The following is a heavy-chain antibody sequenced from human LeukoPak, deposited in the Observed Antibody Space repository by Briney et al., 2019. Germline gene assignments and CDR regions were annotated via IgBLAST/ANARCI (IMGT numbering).Heavy chain of an antibody. CDR2: INTDGSST. D-gene: IGHD3-3*01. CDR1: GFTFSSYW. J-gene: IGHJ5*02. V-gene: IGHV3-74*01. Sequence: GGSLRLSCAASGFTFSSYWMHWVRQAPGKGLVWVSRINTDGSSTSYADSVKGRFTISRDNAKNTLYLQMNSLRAEDTAVYYCARYPAIYDFWSGSYNWFDPWGQGTLVTVSS. CDR3: ARYPAIYDFWSGSYNWFDP.